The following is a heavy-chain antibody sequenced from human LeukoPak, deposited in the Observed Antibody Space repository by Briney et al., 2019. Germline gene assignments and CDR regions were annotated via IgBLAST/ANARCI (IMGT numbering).Heavy chain of an antibody. CDR2: IIPIFGTA. D-gene: IGHD5-18*01. V-gene: IGHV1-69*13. CDR1: GGTFSSYA. Sequence: ASVKVSCKASGGTFSSYAISWVRQAPGQGLEWMGGIIPIFGTANYAQKFQGRVTITADESTSTACMELSSLRSEDTAVYYCARGGTKQLWSASDYWGQGTLVTVSS. CDR3: ARGGTKQLWSASDY. J-gene: IGHJ4*02.